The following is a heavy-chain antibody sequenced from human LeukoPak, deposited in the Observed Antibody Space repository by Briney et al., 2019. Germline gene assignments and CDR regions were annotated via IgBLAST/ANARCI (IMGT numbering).Heavy chain of an antibody. CDR1: GFTFSNAW. CDR2: IKSKTDGGTT. CDR3: TTDPAYLDYFDY. J-gene: IGHJ4*02. Sequence: GGPLRLSCTASGFTFSNAWMNWVRQAPGKGLEWVGRIKSKTDGGTTDYAAPVKGRFTISRDDSKNTLYLQMNSLKTEDTAVYYCTTDPAYLDYFDYWGQGTLVTVSS. V-gene: IGHV3-15*07.